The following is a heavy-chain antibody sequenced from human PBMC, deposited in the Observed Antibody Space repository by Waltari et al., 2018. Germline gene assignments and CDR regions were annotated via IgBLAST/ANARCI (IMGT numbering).Heavy chain of an antibody. Sequence: QVQLVQSGGEVKTPGPPVKVPCKASGYTFANSGISWVRQAPGQGLEWLGWTNAYNGLTKYAQTVQDRATMTTDASASTAYMELRSLRSDDTAMYYCARTYYYDSRDFDYWGQGSLVTVSS. V-gene: IGHV1-18*01. CDR1: GYTFANSG. D-gene: IGHD3-22*01. J-gene: IGHJ4*02. CDR2: TNAYNGLT. CDR3: ARTYYYDSRDFDY.